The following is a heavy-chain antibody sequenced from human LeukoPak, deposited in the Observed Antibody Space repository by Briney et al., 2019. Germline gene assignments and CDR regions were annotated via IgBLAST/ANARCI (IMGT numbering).Heavy chain of an antibody. CDR3: ARGRYCSADICSGGDALDI. D-gene: IGHD2-15*01. V-gene: IGHV4-4*07. J-gene: IGHJ3*02. CDR1: GGSINNYY. CDR2: LYTRGST. Sequence: SETLSLTCTVSGGSINNYYWSWIRQPAGKGLEWIGRLYTRGSTNYNPPLKSRVTMSVDTSKNQFSLKLSSVTAADTAVYYCARGRYCSADICSGGDALDIWGQGTMVSVSS.